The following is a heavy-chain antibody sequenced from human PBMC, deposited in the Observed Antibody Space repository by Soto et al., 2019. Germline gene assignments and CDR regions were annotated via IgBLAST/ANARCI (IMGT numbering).Heavy chain of an antibody. J-gene: IGHJ4*02. CDR2: IYHSGST. D-gene: IGHD4-17*01. CDR1: GGSISSSNW. V-gene: IGHV4-4*02. Sequence: QVQLQESGPGLVKPSGTLSLTCAVSGGSISSSNWWRWVRQPPGKGLEWIGEIYHSGSTNYNPSLKRRVTISVDKSKNQFSLTLSSVTAAYTAVYSCAIRTTVTTRLGYWGQGTLVTVSS. CDR3: AIRTTVTTRLGY.